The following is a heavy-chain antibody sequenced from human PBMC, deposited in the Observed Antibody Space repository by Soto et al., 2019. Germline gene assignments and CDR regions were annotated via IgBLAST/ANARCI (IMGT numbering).Heavy chain of an antibody. V-gene: IGHV1-69*01. J-gene: IGHJ5*02. Sequence: QVQLVQSGAEVKKPGSSVKVSCKASGGTFSSYAISWVRQAPGQGLEWMGGIIPIFGTANYAQKFQGRVTITADESTSTAYMELSSLRSEDTAVYYCASQTYYYGSGSQNWFDPWGQGTLVTVSS. CDR2: IIPIFGTA. CDR1: GGTFSSYA. CDR3: ASQTYYYGSGSQNWFDP. D-gene: IGHD3-10*01.